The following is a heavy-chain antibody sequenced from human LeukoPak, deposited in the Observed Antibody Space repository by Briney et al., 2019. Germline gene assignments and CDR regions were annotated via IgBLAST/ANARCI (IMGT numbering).Heavy chain of an antibody. CDR1: GFTFSSYE. J-gene: IGHJ6*03. D-gene: IGHD4-23*01. CDR2: INWNGGST. V-gene: IGHV3-20*04. CDR3: ARRKQNSYYYYYMDV. Sequence: PGGSLRLSCAASGFTFSSYEMNWVRQAPGKGLEWVSGINWNGGSTGYADSVKGRFTISRDNAKNSLYLQMNSLRAEDTALYYCARRKQNSYYYYYMDVWGKGTTVTVSS.